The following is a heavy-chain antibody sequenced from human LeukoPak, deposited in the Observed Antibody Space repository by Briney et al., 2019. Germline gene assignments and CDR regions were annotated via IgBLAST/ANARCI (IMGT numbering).Heavy chain of an antibody. J-gene: IGHJ4*02. CDR1: GYTFTGYY. Sequence: ASVKVSCKASGYTFTGYYMHWVPQAPGQGLEWMGRINPNSGGTNYAQKFQGRVTMTRDTSISTAYMELSRLRSDDTAVYYCARVLSSGYDLFYWGQGTLVTVSS. V-gene: IGHV1-2*06. D-gene: IGHD5-12*01. CDR3: ARVLSSGYDLFY. CDR2: INPNSGGT.